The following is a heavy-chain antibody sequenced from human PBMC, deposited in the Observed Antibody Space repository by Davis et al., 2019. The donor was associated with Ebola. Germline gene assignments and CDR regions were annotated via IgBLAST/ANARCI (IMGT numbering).Heavy chain of an antibody. CDR2: TYYNSRLYL. CDR3: ARGWLRSSFDY. J-gene: IGHJ4*02. V-gene: IGHV6-1*01. D-gene: IGHD5-12*01. CDR1: GDSVSSNRGA. Sequence: HSQTLSLTCDISGDSVSSNRGAWNWIRQSPSRGLEWLERTYYNSRLYLDYAMFVKGRITINPDTSKNQLSLQLDSVTPEDTAVYYCARGWLRSSFDYWGQGTLVTVSS.